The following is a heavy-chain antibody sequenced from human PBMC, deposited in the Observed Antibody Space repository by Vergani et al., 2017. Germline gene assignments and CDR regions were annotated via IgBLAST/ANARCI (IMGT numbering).Heavy chain of an antibody. Sequence: EVQLVESGGGLVQPGGSLRLSCAASGFTFSSYWMHWVRQAQGKGLVWVSRINSDGSSTSYADSVKGRFTISRDNAKNTLYLQMNSLRAEDTAVYYCARDPTLSLWNRSLYYLDCGEQGCLVTVS. J-gene: IGHJ4*02. CDR3: ARDPTLSLWNRSLYYLDC. D-gene: IGHD5-18*01. V-gene: IGHV3-74*01. CDR1: GFTFSSYW. CDR2: INSDGSST.